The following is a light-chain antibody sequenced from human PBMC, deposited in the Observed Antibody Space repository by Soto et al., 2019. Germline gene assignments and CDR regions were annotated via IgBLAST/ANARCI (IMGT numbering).Light chain of an antibody. CDR1: SSDVGGYNY. V-gene: IGLV2-14*01. Sequence: QSALTQPASVSGSPGQSITISCTGTSSDVGGYNYVSWCQQHPGKAPKLMIYDVSNRPSGVSNRFSGSKSGNTASLTISGLQAEDEADYYCSSYTGSSTYVFGTGTKVTVL. CDR2: DVS. J-gene: IGLJ1*01. CDR3: SSYTGSSTYV.